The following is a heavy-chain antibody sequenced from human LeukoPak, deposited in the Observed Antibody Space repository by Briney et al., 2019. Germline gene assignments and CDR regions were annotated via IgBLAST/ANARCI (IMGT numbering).Heavy chain of an antibody. V-gene: IGHV1-46*01. J-gene: IGHJ4*02. CDR2: INPSGGST. CDR3: ARERYDTGDFDY. CDR1: GYTFSAFY. D-gene: IGHD7-27*01. Sequence: GASVKVSCKTSGYTFSAFYMHWVRQAPGQGLEWMGIINPSGGSTSYAQKFQGRVTMTRDTSTSTVYMELSSLRSEDTAVYYCARERYDTGDFDYWGQGTLVTVSS.